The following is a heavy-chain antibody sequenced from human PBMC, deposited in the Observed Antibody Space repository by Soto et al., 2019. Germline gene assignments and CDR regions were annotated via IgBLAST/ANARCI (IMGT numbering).Heavy chain of an antibody. V-gene: IGHV3-33*06. Sequence: QMQLVESGGGVVQPGRSLRLSCAASTFTFSSYAMHWVRQAPGKGLEWVALIWYDGSNTKYEDSVKGRFTISRDNSKNTLYLQMNSLRAEDTAVYYCAKEGIVATLFDYWGQGTLVTVSS. CDR2: IWYDGSNT. CDR1: TFTFSSYA. D-gene: IGHD5-12*01. J-gene: IGHJ4*02. CDR3: AKEGIVATLFDY.